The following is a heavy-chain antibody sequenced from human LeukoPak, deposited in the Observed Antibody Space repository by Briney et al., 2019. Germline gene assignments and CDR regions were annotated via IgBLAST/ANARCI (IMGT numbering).Heavy chain of an antibody. J-gene: IGHJ4*02. D-gene: IGHD6-19*01. Sequence: SETLSLTCTVSGGSISIYYWTWIRQPAGKGLEWIGRIYASGSTNYNPSLKSRVTMSIDTSNNQFSLNLTSVTAADTAVYYCAREVNGWFEKRDWGQGTLVTVSS. CDR2: IYASGST. V-gene: IGHV4-4*07. CDR1: GGSISIYY. CDR3: AREVNGWFEKRD.